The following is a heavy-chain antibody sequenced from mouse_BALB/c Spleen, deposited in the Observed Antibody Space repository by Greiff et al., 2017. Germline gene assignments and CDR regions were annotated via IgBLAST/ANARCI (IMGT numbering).Heavy chain of an antibody. V-gene: IGHV3-2*02. D-gene: IGHD4-1*01. CDR1: GYSITSDYA. J-gene: IGHJ2*01. CDR3: SNWDY. Sequence: DVKLQESGPGLVKPSQSLSLTCTVTGYSITSDYAWNWIRQFPGNKLEWMGYISYSGSTSYNPSLKSRISITRDTSKNQFFLQLNSVTTEDTATYYGSNWDYWGQGTTLTVSS. CDR2: ISYSGST.